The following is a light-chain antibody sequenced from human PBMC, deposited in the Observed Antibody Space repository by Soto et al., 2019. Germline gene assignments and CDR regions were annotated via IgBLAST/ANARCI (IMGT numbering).Light chain of an antibody. V-gene: IGKV3-20*01. Sequence: EIALTQSPVTLSLSPGKRATLSCRASQSISSSYLAWYQQRPGQAPRLLIYGASSRATGIPDRFSGSGSGTEFTLTISRLEPEDFAVYYCQQYGSSSWTFGQGTKVDIK. J-gene: IGKJ1*01. CDR1: QSISSSY. CDR3: QQYGSSSWT. CDR2: GAS.